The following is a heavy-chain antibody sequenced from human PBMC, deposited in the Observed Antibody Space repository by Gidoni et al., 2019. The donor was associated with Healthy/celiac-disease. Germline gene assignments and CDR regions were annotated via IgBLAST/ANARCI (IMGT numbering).Heavy chain of an antibody. CDR2: IIPIFGTA. Sequence: QVQLVQSGAEVKKPGSSVKVSCKASGGTFSSYAISWVRQAPGQGLEWMGGIIPIFGTANYAQKFQGRVTITADESTSTAYMELSSLRSEDTAVYYCARASLDVDTAMVTYYYGMDVWGQGTTVTVSS. V-gene: IGHV1-69*01. D-gene: IGHD5-18*01. CDR1: GGTFSSYA. J-gene: IGHJ6*02. CDR3: ARASLDVDTAMVTYYYGMDV.